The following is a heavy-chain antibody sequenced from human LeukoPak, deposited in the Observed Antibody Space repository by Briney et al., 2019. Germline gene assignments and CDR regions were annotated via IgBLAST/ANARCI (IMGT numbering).Heavy chain of an antibody. CDR2: ISYDGSNK. CDR1: GFTFSSYG. V-gene: IGHV3-30*18. J-gene: IGHJ4*02. CDR3: AKALAEYSSGWYGGYY. D-gene: IGHD6-19*01. Sequence: GGSLRLSCAASGFTFSSYGMHWARQAPGKGLEWVAVISYDGSNKYYADSVKGRFTISRDNSKNTLHLQMNSLRAEDTAVYYCAKALAEYSSGWYGGYYWGQGTLVTVSS.